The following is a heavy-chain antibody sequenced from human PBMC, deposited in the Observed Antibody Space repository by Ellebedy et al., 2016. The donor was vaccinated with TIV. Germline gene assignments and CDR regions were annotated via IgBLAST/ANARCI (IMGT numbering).Heavy chain of an antibody. J-gene: IGHJ4*02. D-gene: IGHD5-18*01. Sequence: MPSETLSLTCSVSGSSISSGYYWGWIRQPPGRGLEWIGSMYHSGSTYNPSLRSRVAISLDSSKNQFSLKLSSVTAADTAVYYCAGVVEGGYSYGLPLDYWGQGTLVTVSS. CDR2: MYHSGST. CDR1: GSSISSGYY. CDR3: AGVVEGGYSYGLPLDY. V-gene: IGHV4-38-2*02.